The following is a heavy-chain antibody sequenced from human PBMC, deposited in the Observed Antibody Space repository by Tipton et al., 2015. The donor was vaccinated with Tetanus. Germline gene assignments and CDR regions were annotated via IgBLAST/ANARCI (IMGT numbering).Heavy chain of an antibody. CDR3: ASSYYDFWSGYLNWFDP. D-gene: IGHD3-3*01. Sequence: SLKSRVTMSGDTSKNQFSLKLTSVTAADTAVYYCASSYYDFWSGYLNWFDPWGQGTLVTVSS. V-gene: IGHV4-4*07. J-gene: IGHJ5*02.